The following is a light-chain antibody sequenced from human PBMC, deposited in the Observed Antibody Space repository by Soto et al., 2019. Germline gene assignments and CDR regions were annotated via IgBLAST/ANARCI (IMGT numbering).Light chain of an antibody. CDR2: DVA. Sequence: ETVMTQSPDTLSVSPGERATLSCRASQSVNSKLAWYQQKAGQSPTLLIYDVATKATGTPARFSVSGFGTEFTLTISSLQSEDVAIYFCQQYNDWRTFGQGTKVEIK. CDR3: QQYNDWRT. J-gene: IGKJ2*02. CDR1: QSVNSK. V-gene: IGKV3-15*01.